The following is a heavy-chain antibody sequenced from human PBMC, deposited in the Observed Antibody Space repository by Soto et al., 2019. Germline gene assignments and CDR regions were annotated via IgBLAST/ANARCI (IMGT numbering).Heavy chain of an antibody. CDR3: ARVAGVNGDYVNWFDP. V-gene: IGHV3-74*01. D-gene: IGHD4-17*01. Sequence: EVQLVESGGGLVQPGGSLRLSCAASGFTFSTYWMHWVRQAPGKGLVWVSRINSDGSSTTYADSVKGRFTISRDNAKNTLYLQMINLRANDSAVYYCARVAGVNGDYVNWFDPWGQGTLVTVSS. CDR1: GFTFSTYW. J-gene: IGHJ5*02. CDR2: INSDGSST.